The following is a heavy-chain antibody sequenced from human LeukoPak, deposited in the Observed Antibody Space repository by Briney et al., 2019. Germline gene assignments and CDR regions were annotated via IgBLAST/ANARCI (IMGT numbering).Heavy chain of an antibody. CDR1: GYTFTSYD. J-gene: IGHJ4*02. V-gene: IGHV1-8*01. Sequence: GASVKVSYKASGYTFTSYDINWVRQATGQGLEWMGWMNPNSGNTGYAQTFQGRVTMTRDTSMSTAYMDLSSLRSDDTAVYYCAREVTRGVYDYWGQGTLVTVSS. D-gene: IGHD3-10*01. CDR2: MNPNSGNT. CDR3: AREVTRGVYDY.